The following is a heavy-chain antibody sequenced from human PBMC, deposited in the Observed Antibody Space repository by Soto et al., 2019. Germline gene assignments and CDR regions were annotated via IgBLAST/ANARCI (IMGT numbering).Heavy chain of an antibody. D-gene: IGHD6-19*01. J-gene: IGHJ5*02. Sequence: GASVKVSCKASGGTFSSYAISWVRQAPGQGLEWMGGIIPIFGTANYAQKFQGRVTITADESTSTAYMELSSLRSEDTAVYYCARESFRVAVAGTGWFDPWGQGTLVTVSS. CDR2: IIPIFGTA. CDR1: GGTFSSYA. V-gene: IGHV1-69*13. CDR3: ARESFRVAVAGTGWFDP.